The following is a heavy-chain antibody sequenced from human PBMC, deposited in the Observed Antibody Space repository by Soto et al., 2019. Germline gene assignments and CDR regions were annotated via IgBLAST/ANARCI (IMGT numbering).Heavy chain of an antibody. Sequence: QVQLQESGPGLVKPSETLSLTCTVSGGSVSSGSYYWSWIRHPPGKGLEWIGYIYYSGSTNYNPSLKRRVTISVDTSKNQFSLKLSSVTAADTAVYYCARPVTPPRKTDLWGRGTLVTVSS. D-gene: IGHD4-17*01. V-gene: IGHV4-61*01. CDR2: IYYSGST. CDR1: GGSVSSGSYY. CDR3: ARPVTPPRKTDL. J-gene: IGHJ2*01.